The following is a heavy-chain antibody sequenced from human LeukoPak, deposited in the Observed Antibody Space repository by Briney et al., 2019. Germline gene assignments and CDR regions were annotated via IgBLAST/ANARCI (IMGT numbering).Heavy chain of an antibody. V-gene: IGHV3-9*01. CDR2: ISWNSGSI. CDR3: AKDLTDPQNVDTAMVLDY. CDR1: GFTFDDYA. Sequence: GRSLRLSCAASGFTFDDYAMHWVRQAPGKGLEWVSGISWNSGSIGYADSVKGRFTISRDNAKNSLYLQMNSLRAEDTALYYCAKDLTDPQNVDTAMVLDYWGQGTLVTVSS. D-gene: IGHD5-18*01. J-gene: IGHJ4*02.